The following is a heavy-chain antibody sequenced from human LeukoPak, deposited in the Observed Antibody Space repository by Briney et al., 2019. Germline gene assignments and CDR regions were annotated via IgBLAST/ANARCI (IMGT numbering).Heavy chain of an antibody. CDR1: GFTFSSYG. Sequence: GGSLRLSCAASGFTFSSYGMHWVRQAPGRGREWGAFIRYEGSNKYYGDSVKGRCTIPRENCKNTVYPQINNKRAEDTAVYYCANPRIVGATREYWGRGTMVSVPS. V-gene: IGHV3-30*02. CDR3: ANPRIVGATREY. CDR2: IRYEGSNK. D-gene: IGHD1-26*01. J-gene: IGHJ4*02.